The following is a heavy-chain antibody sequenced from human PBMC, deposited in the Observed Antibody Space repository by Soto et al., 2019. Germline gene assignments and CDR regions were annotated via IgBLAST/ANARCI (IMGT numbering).Heavy chain of an antibody. V-gene: IGHV4-59*01. Sequence: QVQLQESGPGLVKPSETMSLTCTISGDSINNYFWNWIRQTPGKGLEWIGYISYSGSTSYNPSLQSRVTISSDTSKNHFSLKLSSVTAADTAVYYFARARQRDTGRGLDVWGQGTTVTVSS. CDR3: ARARQRDTGRGLDV. CDR2: ISYSGST. D-gene: IGHD5-18*01. CDR1: GDSINNYF. J-gene: IGHJ6*02.